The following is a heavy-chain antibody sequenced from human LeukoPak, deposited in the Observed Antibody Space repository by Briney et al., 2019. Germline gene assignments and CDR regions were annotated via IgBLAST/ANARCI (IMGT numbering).Heavy chain of an antibody. CDR2: ISSSSSYI. CDR1: GFTFSSYS. D-gene: IGHD2-21*01. Sequence: PGTSLRLSCETSGFTFSSYSMNWVRQAPGKGLEWVSSISSSSSYIYYADSVKGRFTISRDNAKNSLYLQMNSLRAEDTAVYYCARLAYCGGDCYSADFDCWGQGTLVTVSS. J-gene: IGHJ4*02. V-gene: IGHV3-21*01. CDR3: ARLAYCGGDCYSADFDC.